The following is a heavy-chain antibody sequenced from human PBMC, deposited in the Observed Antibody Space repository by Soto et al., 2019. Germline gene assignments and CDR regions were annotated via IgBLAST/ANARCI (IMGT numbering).Heavy chain of an antibody. D-gene: IGHD2-21*01. Sequence: EVQLVESGGGLVKPGGSLRLSCAASGFTFSNAWMNWVRQAPGKGLEWVGRIKSKTGGGTTDYAAPVKGRFTISRDDSKNTLYLQMNSLKTEDTAVYYCIVRYPYYFDYWGQGTLVTVSS. J-gene: IGHJ4*02. CDR2: IKSKTGGGTT. CDR3: IVRYPYYFDY. V-gene: IGHV3-15*07. CDR1: GFTFSNAW.